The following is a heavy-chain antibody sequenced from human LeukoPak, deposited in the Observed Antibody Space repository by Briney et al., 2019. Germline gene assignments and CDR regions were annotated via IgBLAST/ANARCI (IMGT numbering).Heavy chain of an antibody. V-gene: IGHV3-30*02. CDR1: GFTFSTYG. CDR2: IRYDGSNK. J-gene: IGHJ4*02. Sequence: GGSLRLSCAASGFTFSTYGMHWVRQAPGKGLEWVAFIRYDGSNKYYGDSVKGRFTISRDNSKNTLYLQMNSLRAEDTAVYYCAKFPRGWELLDYWGQGTLVTVSS. D-gene: IGHD1-26*01. CDR3: AKFPRGWELLDY.